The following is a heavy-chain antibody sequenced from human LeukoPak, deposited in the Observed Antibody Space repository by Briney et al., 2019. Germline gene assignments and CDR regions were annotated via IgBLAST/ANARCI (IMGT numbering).Heavy chain of an antibody. Sequence: PGGSLRLSCAASGFTFSSYAMHWVRQAPGKGLEWVAVISYDGSNKYYADSVKGRFTISRDNSKNTLYLQMNSLRAEDTAVYYCARERSGYDGFDYWGQGTLVTVSS. V-gene: IGHV3-30*01. CDR1: GFTFSSYA. J-gene: IGHJ4*02. CDR3: ARERSGYDGFDY. CDR2: ISYDGSNK. D-gene: IGHD5-12*01.